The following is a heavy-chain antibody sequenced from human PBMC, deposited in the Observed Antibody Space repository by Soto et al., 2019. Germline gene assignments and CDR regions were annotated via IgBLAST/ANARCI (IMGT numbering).Heavy chain of an antibody. CDR2: IWYDGSNK. Sequence: QVQLVESGGGVVQPGRSLRLSCAASGFTFSSYGMHWVRQAPGKGLEWVAVIWYDGSNKYYADSVKGRFTISRDNSKNTLYLQMNSVRAEDTAVYYCARDRSSSWYSLVYFDLWGRGTLVTVSS. D-gene: IGHD6-13*01. V-gene: IGHV3-33*01. CDR3: ARDRSSSWYSLVYFDL. J-gene: IGHJ2*01. CDR1: GFTFSSYG.